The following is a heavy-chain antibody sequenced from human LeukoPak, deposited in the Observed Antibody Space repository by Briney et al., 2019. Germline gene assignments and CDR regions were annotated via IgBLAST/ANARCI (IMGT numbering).Heavy chain of an antibody. CDR3: AKEVDS. J-gene: IGHJ4*02. CDR1: GFTFSSYG. Sequence: GRSLRLSCAASGFTFSSYGMRWVRQAPGKGLEWVAVISYDGSNKYYADSVKDRFTISRDNSKNTLYLQMNSLRAEDTAVYYCAKEVDSWGQGTLVTVSS. V-gene: IGHV3-30*18. CDR2: ISYDGSNK.